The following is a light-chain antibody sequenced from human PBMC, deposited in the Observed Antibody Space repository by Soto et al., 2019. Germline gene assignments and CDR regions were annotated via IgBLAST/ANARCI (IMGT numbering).Light chain of an antibody. CDR1: SSDVGGYNY. J-gene: IGLJ2*01. Sequence: QSVPTQPPSASGSPGQSVTFSCTGTSSDVGGYNYVSWYQQYPGKAPKLMIYEVYKRHSGVPDRFSGSNSGNTASLTVSGLQPEDESDYYCSAYAGSSTWVFGGGTQLTVL. V-gene: IGLV2-8*01. CDR2: EVY. CDR3: SAYAGSSTWV.